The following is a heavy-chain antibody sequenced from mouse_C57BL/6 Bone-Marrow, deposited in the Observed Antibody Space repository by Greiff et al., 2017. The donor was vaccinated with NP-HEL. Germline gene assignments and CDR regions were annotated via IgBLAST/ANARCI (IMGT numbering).Heavy chain of an antibody. Sequence: QVQLQQPGAELVKPGASVKLSCKASGYTFTSYWMQWVKQRPGQGLEWIGEIDPSDSYTNYNQKFKGKATLTVDTSSSTAYMQLSSLTSEDSAVYYCARWKDYYGSSFYWYFDVWGTGTTVTVSS. J-gene: IGHJ1*03. CDR3: ARWKDYYGSSFYWYFDV. CDR2: IDPSDSYT. V-gene: IGHV1-50*01. D-gene: IGHD1-1*01. CDR1: GYTFTSYW.